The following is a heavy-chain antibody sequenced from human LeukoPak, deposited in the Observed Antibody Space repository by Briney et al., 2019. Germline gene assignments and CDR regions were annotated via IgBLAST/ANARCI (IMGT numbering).Heavy chain of an antibody. Sequence: SQTLSLTCTVSGGSISSGSYYWSWIRQPAGKGLEWIGRIYTSGSTNYNPSLKSRVTMSVDTSKNQFSLKLSSVTAADTAVYYCARAPGRYFDYWGQGTLVTVSS. J-gene: IGHJ4*02. CDR2: IYTSGST. V-gene: IGHV4-61*02. D-gene: IGHD3-10*01. CDR1: GGSISSGSYY. CDR3: ARAPGRYFDY.